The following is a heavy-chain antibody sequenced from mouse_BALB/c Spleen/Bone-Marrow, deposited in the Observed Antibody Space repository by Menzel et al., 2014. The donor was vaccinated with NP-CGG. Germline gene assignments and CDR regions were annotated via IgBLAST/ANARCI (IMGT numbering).Heavy chain of an antibody. V-gene: IGHV1-63*01. CDR1: GYAFTNYW. CDR2: IYPGSGNT. Sequence: VQLQRSGAELVRPGTSVKISCKASGYAFTNYWLDWVKQSPGHGLEWIGDIYPGSGNTYFNEKFKGKATLTADKSSSTAYMQLSSLTSEDSAVYFCARPQFISGRYYAMDYWGQGTSVTVSS. CDR3: ARPQFISGRYYAMDY. J-gene: IGHJ4*01. D-gene: IGHD1-2*01.